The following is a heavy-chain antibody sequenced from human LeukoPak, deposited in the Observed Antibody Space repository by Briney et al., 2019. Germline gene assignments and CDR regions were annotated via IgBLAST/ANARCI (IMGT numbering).Heavy chain of an antibody. CDR3: ARDPYCGGDCYSSFDY. J-gene: IGHJ4*02. V-gene: IGHV3-30-3*01. D-gene: IGHD2-21*02. CDR2: ISYDGSNK. CDR1: GFTFSSYA. Sequence: GGSLRLSCAASGFTFSSYAMHWVRQAPGKGLEWVAVISYDGSNKYYADSVKGRFTISRDNSKNTLYLQMNSLRAEDTAVYYCARDPYCGGDCYSSFDYWGQGTLVTVSS.